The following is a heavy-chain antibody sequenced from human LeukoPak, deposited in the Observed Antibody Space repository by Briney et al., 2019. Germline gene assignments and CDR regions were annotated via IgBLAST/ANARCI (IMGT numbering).Heavy chain of an antibody. CDR3: ARVGSNPLYYYYYMDV. V-gene: IGHV1-46*01. CDR2: INPSGGST. J-gene: IGHJ6*03. CDR1: GYTFTSYY. Sequence: ASVRVSCKASGYTFTSYYMHWVRLAPGQGLEWMGIINPSGGSTSYAQKFQGRVTMTRDTSTSTVYMELSSLRSDDTAVYYCARVGSNPLYYYYYMDVWGKGTTVTVSS. D-gene: IGHD3-10*01.